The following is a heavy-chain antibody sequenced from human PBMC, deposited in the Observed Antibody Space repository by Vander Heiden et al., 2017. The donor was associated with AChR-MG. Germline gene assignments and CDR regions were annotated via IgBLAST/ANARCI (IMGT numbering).Heavy chain of an antibody. V-gene: IGHV3-33*01. CDR3: ARGVKYDSSGYYSPSHFQD. Sequence: QVQLVESGGGVVRPGRSLRLSCEASGFSFSHYGMHWVRQTPGKGLEWVAVIWYYGSNKYYADSVKGRFTISRDNSKNTLYLQMNSLRAEDTAVYYCARGVKYDSSGYYSPSHFQDWGQGTLVTVSS. CDR1: GFSFSHYG. D-gene: IGHD3-22*01. CDR2: IWYYGSNK. J-gene: IGHJ1*01.